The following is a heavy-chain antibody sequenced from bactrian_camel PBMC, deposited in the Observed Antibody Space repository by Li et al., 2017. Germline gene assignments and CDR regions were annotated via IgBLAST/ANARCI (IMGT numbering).Heavy chain of an antibody. CDR2: IGSDGNS. D-gene: IGHD5*01. CDR1: KSTYRSRC. J-gene: IGHJ6*01. CDR3: AADSGAAICWARFRGIDFGY. V-gene: IGHV3S55*01. Sequence: VLLVESGGGSVQAGGSLRLSYAASKSTYRSRCMGWFRQAPGKEREGVAAIGSDGNSIYADSVKGRFTISKDNGKNTLYLQMNSLKPEDTAMYYCAADSGAAICWARFRGIDFGYWGQGTQVTVS.